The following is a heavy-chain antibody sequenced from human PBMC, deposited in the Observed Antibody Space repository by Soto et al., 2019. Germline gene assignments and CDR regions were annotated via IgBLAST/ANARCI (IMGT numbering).Heavy chain of an antibody. Sequence: SETLSLTCTVSGGSISSYYWSWIRQPPGKGLEWIGYIYYSGSTNYNPSPKSRVTISVDTSKNQFSLKLSSVTAADTAVYYCARGSPASSLYYYYNYGMDVWGQGTTVTVSS. V-gene: IGHV4-59*01. CDR2: IYYSGST. CDR1: GGSISSYY. J-gene: IGHJ6*02. D-gene: IGHD2-2*01. CDR3: ARGSPASSLYYYYNYGMDV.